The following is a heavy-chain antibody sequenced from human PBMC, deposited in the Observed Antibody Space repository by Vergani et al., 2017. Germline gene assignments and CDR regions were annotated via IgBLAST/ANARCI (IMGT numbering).Heavy chain of an antibody. D-gene: IGHD3-22*01. CDR1: GYSITELT. Sequence: QVQLVQSGSEVRKPGASVKVSCQVSGYSITELTIHWVRQAPGKGLEWMGGVYPEHGEVTFAHHIQGRVTMTEDRSTDTAYMELSSLRPEDTALYYCSIVTDYHDSSGYYLDYWGQGTLVTVSS. CDR3: SIVTDYHDSSGYYLDY. V-gene: IGHV1-24*01. CDR2: VYPEHGEV. J-gene: IGHJ4*02.